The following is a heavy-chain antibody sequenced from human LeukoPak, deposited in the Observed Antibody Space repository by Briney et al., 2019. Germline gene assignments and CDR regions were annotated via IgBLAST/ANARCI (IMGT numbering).Heavy chain of an antibody. V-gene: IGHV3-30*02. CDR1: GFSFRSYP. CDR3: ARGTTALMDV. J-gene: IGHJ6*03. CDR2: MRSDGSDE. Sequence: GGSLRLSCAASGFSFRSYPMHWVRQAPGKGLEWMAFMRSDGSDEHYADSVKGRFTISRDNSHNTLYLQMNSLRAEDTAVYYCARGTTALMDVWGKGTTVTVSS. D-gene: IGHD2-21*02.